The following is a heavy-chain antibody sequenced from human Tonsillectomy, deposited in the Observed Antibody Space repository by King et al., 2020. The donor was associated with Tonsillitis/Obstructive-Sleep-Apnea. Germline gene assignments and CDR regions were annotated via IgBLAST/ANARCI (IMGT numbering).Heavy chain of an antibody. CDR3: VRDDDYYDSSAYHDAQGAAFDI. Sequence: HLQLQESGSGLVKPSQTLSLTCAVSGGSISSDGYSWSWIRQPPGKGLEWIGYIYHSGSTYYNPSLKSRVTISVDRSKNQFSLDLNSVTAADTAVYYCVRDDDYYDSSAYHDAQGAAFDIWGQGTMVTVSS. J-gene: IGHJ3*02. V-gene: IGHV4-30-2*01. CDR1: GGSISSDGYS. CDR2: IYHSGST. D-gene: IGHD3-22*01.